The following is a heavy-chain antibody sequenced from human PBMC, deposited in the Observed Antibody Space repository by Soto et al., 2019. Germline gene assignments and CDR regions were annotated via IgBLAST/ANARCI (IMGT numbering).Heavy chain of an antibody. CDR3: ARDVSQGSSSVYLEAFDI. V-gene: IGHV3-7*05. CDR2: INRDGSKK. Sequence: EVQLEESGGDLVQPGGSLRLSCAASGFTLSAYWMTWVRQAPGKGLEWVANINRDGSKKSYLGSVRGPFTISRDNVGNSLYLQTDSLSADDTAIYYCARDVSQGSSSVYLEAFDIWGQGTMVTVSS. D-gene: IGHD6-13*01. J-gene: IGHJ3*02. CDR1: GFTLSAYW.